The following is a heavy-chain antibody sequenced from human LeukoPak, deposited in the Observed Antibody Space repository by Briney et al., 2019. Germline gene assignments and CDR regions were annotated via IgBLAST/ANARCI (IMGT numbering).Heavy chain of an antibody. V-gene: IGHV3-15*01. CDR1: EFTISNAW. CDR2: IKSKSDGGTT. J-gene: IGHJ4*02. CDR3: TKVGFAGY. D-gene: IGHD3-10*01. Sequence: GGSLRLSCAASEFTISNAWMSWVRQAPGKGLEWVGRIKSKSDGGTTDYAAPVKGRFTISRDDSKNTLYLQMNSLQSEDAAVYYCTKVGFAGYWGQGTLVTVSS.